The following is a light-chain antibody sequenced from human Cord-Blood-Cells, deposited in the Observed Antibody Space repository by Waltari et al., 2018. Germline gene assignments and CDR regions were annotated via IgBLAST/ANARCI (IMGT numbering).Light chain of an antibody. V-gene: IGKV1-5*03. Sequence: DIQMTQSPSTLSVSGGARVTITCRASQSISSWLAWYQQKPGKAPKPLIYKASSLESGVPSRFSGSGSWTEFTLTISSLQPDDFATYYCQQYNSYPYTFGQGTKLEIK. J-gene: IGKJ2*01. CDR1: QSISSW. CDR2: KAS. CDR3: QQYNSYPYT.